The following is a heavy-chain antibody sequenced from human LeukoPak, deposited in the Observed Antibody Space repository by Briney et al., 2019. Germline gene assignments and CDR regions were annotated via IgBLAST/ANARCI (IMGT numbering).Heavy chain of an antibody. CDR2: IYSGGST. CDR1: GFTVSSIY. Sequence: AGGSLRLSCAASGFTVSSIYMSWVRQAPGKGLEWVSVIYSGGSTYYADSVKGRFTISRDNSKNTLYLQMNSLRAEDTAVYYCARARYGVNDYWGQGTLVTVSS. V-gene: IGHV3-66*01. D-gene: IGHD4-17*01. J-gene: IGHJ4*02. CDR3: ARARYGVNDY.